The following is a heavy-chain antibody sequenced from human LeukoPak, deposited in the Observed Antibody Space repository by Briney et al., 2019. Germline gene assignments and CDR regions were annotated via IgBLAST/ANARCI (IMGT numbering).Heavy chain of an antibody. J-gene: IGHJ4*02. D-gene: IGHD1-14*01. CDR3: ARRNRSTGSGFDF. V-gene: IGHV4-30-4*01. Sequence: PSETLSLTCTVSGGSISNGDYYWSWIRQPPEKGLEWIGYIYYSGSSYYNPSLKSRVSISVDTSKNQFSLKLSSVTAADTAVYYCARRNRSTGSGFDFCGRGTLVTVSS. CDR2: IYYSGSS. CDR1: GGSISNGDYY.